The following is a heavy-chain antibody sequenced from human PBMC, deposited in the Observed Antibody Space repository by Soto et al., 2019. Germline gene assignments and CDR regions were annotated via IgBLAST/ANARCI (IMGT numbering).Heavy chain of an antibody. D-gene: IGHD6-13*01. CDR1: GVSFSGFS. J-gene: IGHJ4*02. V-gene: IGHV4-34*01. CDR3: ARGRNVYTSTSYVD. CDR2: INHSGST. Sequence: QVQLQQWGAGLLKPSETLSLTCAVYGVSFSGFSWSWIRQPPGKALEWIGEINHSGSTNYNPSFKSRVTISEDTSKNQFSLKLSSVTAADTAVYYCARGRNVYTSTSYVDWGQGTLVTVSS.